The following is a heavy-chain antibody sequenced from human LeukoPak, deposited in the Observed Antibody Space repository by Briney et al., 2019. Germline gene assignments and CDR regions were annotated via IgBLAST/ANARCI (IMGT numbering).Heavy chain of an antibody. V-gene: IGHV3-21*01. CDR1: GFTFSSYA. CDR2: ISSSSSYI. Sequence: GGSLRLSCAASGFTFSSYAMSWVRQAPGKGLEWVSSISSSSSYIYYADSVKGRFTISRDNAKNSLYLQMNSLRAEDTAVYYCARDGDYDWNYRSGFDYWGQGTLVTVSS. CDR3: ARDGDYDWNYRSGFDY. D-gene: IGHD1-7*01. J-gene: IGHJ4*02.